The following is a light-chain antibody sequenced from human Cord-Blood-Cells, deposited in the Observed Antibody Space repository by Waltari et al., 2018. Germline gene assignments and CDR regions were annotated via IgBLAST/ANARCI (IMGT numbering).Light chain of an antibody. J-gene: IGKJ2*01. CDR1: HSISSW. CDR2: DAS. Sequence: DIQMTQSPSTLSASVGDRVTITCRASHSISSWLAWYQQKPGKAPKLLIYDASSLEIGVPSRFSGSGSGTEFTLTISSLQPDDFATYYCQQYNSYSPETFGQGTKLEIK. V-gene: IGKV1-5*01. CDR3: QQYNSYSPET.